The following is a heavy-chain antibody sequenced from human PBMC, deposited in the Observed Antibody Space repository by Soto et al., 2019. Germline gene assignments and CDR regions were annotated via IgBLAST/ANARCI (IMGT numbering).Heavy chain of an antibody. V-gene: IGHV1-2*02. CDR3: ATSKRGTVSLLSA. J-gene: IGHJ5*01. CDR1: GYPFNDNH. Sequence: QVQLVQSGAELRKPGASVKVSCKASGYPFNDNHIHWVRQAPGQGLEWMGWLNPYSGATTYCANYKGRINLTRDTSLSTSYMELIGLRSDDTAVYYCATSKRGTVSLLSAWGQGTLVTVSS. D-gene: IGHD4-4*01. CDR2: LNPYSGAT.